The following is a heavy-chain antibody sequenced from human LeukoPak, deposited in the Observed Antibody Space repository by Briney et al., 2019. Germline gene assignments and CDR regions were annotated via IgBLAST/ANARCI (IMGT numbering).Heavy chain of an antibody. CDR2: ISSSSSYI. CDR1: GFTFSSYS. D-gene: IGHD3-10*01. CDR3: GRGRLYGSGTYYVFDY. J-gene: IGHJ4*02. Sequence: GGSLRLSCAASGFTFSSYSMNWVRQAPGKGLEWVSSISSSSSYIYYADSVKGRFTISRDNAKNSLYLQMNSLRDDDTAVYYCGRGRLYGSGTYYVFDYWGRGTLITVSS. V-gene: IGHV3-21*04.